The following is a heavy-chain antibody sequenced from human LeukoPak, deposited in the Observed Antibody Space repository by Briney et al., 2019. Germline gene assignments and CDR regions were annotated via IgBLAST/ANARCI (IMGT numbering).Heavy chain of an antibody. Sequence: GGSLRLSCSTFGFTFADHAMAWVRQAPGKGLEWVANIKEDGSEKYYVDSVKGRFTISRDNAKNSLYLQMNSLRAEDTAVYYCARLLRYFDWRSSYYFDYWGQGTLVTVSS. D-gene: IGHD3-9*01. CDR2: IKEDGSEK. J-gene: IGHJ4*02. CDR3: ARLLRYFDWRSSYYFDY. V-gene: IGHV3-7*03. CDR1: GFTFADHA.